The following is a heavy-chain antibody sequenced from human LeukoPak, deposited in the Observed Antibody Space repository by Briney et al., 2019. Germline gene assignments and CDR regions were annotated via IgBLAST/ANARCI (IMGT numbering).Heavy chain of an antibody. J-gene: IGHJ6*02. CDR3: ARDNWNYGSSMDV. V-gene: IGHV4-61*08. CDR1: GGSISTAGYS. CDR2: IYYSGST. Sequence: PSETLSLTCAVSGGSISTAGYSWSWIRQPPGKGLEWIGYIYYSGSTNYNPSLKSRVTISVDTSKNQFSLKLSSVTAADTAVYYCARDNWNYGSSMDVWGQGTTVTVSS. D-gene: IGHD1-7*01.